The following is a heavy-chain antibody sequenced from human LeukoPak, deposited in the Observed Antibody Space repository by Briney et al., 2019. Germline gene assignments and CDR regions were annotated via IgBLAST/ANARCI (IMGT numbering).Heavy chain of an antibody. D-gene: IGHD6-6*01. CDR3: ARPRIVRQLVLGAFDI. V-gene: IGHV4-34*01. CDR1: GGSFSGYY. Sequence: SETLSLTCAVYGGSFSGYYWSWIRQPPGKGLEWIGEINHSGSTNYNPSLKSRVTISVDTSKNQFSLKLSSVTAADTAVYYCARPRIVRQLVLGAFDIWGQGTMVTVSS. CDR2: INHSGST. J-gene: IGHJ3*02.